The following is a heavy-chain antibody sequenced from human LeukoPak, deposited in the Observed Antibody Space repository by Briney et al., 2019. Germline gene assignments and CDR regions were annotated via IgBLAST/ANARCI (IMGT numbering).Heavy chain of an antibody. Sequence: GGSLRLSCAASGFTFSSYAMHWVRQAPGKGLEWVAVISYDGSNKYYADSVKGRFTISRDNSKNTLYLQMNSLRAEDTAVYYCATDREYSSSSDGDYWGQGTLVTVSS. CDR2: ISYDGSNK. D-gene: IGHD6-6*01. CDR1: GFTFSSYA. CDR3: ATDREYSSSSDGDY. J-gene: IGHJ4*02. V-gene: IGHV3-30-3*01.